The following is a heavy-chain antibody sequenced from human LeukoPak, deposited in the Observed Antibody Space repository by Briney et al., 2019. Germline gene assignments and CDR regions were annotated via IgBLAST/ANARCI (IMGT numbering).Heavy chain of an antibody. CDR1: GDSVSSNSAA. D-gene: IGHD2-15*01. Sequence: SQTLSLTCAISGDSVSSNSAAWNWIRQSPSRGLEWLGRTYYRSKWYNDYAVSVKSRITINPDTSKNQFSLQLNSVTPEDTAVYYCARDQGYCSGGSCYEPIDYWSQGTLVTVSS. V-gene: IGHV6-1*01. CDR2: TYYRSKWYN. J-gene: IGHJ4*02. CDR3: ARDQGYCSGGSCYEPIDY.